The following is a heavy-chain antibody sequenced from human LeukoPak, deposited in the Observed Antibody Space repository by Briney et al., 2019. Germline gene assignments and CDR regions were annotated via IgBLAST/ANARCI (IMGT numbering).Heavy chain of an antibody. CDR1: GYTFTSYY. D-gene: IGHD2-2*01. V-gene: IGHV1-46*01. J-gene: IGHJ6*02. Sequence: ASVKVSCEASGYTFTSYYMHWVRQAPGQGLEWMGIINPSGGSTSYAQKFQGRVTMTRDTSTSTAYMELSSLRSEDTAVYYCARDYGYCSSTSCYGVYYYYGMDVWGQGTTVTVSS. CDR2: INPSGGST. CDR3: ARDYGYCSSTSCYGVYYYYGMDV.